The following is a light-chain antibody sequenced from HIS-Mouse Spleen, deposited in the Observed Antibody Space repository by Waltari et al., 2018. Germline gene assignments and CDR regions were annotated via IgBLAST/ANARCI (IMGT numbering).Light chain of an antibody. CDR3: CSYAGSSTYV. Sequence: QSALTQPASGSGSPGQSITISCTGTSSDVGSYILVSWYQQHPGKAPKLMIYEGSKRPSGVSNRFSGSKSGNTASLTISGLQAEDEADYYCCSYAGSSTYVFGTGTKVTVL. V-gene: IGLV2-23*01. J-gene: IGLJ1*01. CDR2: EGS. CDR1: SSDVGSYIL.